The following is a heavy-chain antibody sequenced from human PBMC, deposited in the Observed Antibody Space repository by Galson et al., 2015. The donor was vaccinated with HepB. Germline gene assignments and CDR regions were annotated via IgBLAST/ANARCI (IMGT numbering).Heavy chain of an antibody. CDR3: AKRAGETYGPFDY. Sequence: SLRPSCAASGFTFSRYAMSWVRQAPGKGLEWVSAISGSGGSTNHADSVKGRFTISRDNSKNTLYLQMNSLRAEDTAVYYCAKRAGETYGPFDYWGQGTLVTVSS. D-gene: IGHD3-10*01. CDR2: ISGSGGST. CDR1: GFTFSRYA. V-gene: IGHV3-23*01. J-gene: IGHJ4*02.